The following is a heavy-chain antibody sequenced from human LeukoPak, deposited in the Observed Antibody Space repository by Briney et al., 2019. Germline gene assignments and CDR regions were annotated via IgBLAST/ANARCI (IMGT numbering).Heavy chain of an antibody. CDR1: RFTFSSYW. D-gene: IGHD2-15*01. Sequence: GGSLRLSCAATRFTFSSYWLHWVRQAPGKGLVWVSRFNSDGNSTNYADSVKGRFTISRDNAKNTLYLQMNSLRAEDTAVYYCARGDCSGGSCYLDYWGQGALVTVSS. CDR3: ARGDCSGGSCYLDY. CDR2: FNSDGNST. J-gene: IGHJ4*02. V-gene: IGHV3-74*01.